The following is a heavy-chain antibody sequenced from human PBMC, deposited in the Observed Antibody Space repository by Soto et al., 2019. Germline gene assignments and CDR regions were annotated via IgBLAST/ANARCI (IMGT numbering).Heavy chain of an antibody. D-gene: IGHD3-10*01. J-gene: IGHJ6*03. CDR2: ISAYNGNT. CDR1: GYTFTSYG. CDR3: AGEGRIYYFSTYRAV. Sequence: EASVKVSCKASGYTFTSYGISWVRQAPGQGLEWMGWISAYNGNTNYAQKLQGRVTMTTDTSTSTAYMELRSLRSDDTAVYYCAGEGRIYYFSTYRAVGGKGTTVPV. V-gene: IGHV1-18*01.